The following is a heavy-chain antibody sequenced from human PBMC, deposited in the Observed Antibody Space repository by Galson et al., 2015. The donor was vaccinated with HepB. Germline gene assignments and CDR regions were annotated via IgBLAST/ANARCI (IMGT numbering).Heavy chain of an antibody. Sequence: SLRLSCAASGFTFDDYAMHWVRQAPGKGLEWVSGISWNSGSIGHADSVKGRFTISRDNAKNSLYLQMNSLRAEDTALYYCAKGATVYYYYMDVWGKGTTVTVSS. D-gene: IGHD4-11*01. V-gene: IGHV3-9*01. CDR2: ISWNSGSI. J-gene: IGHJ6*03. CDR3: AKGATVYYYYMDV. CDR1: GFTFDDYA.